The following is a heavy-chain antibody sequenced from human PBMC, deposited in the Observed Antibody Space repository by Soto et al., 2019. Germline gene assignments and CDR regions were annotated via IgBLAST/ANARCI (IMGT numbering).Heavy chain of an antibody. D-gene: IGHD2-15*01. V-gene: IGHV3-23*01. CDR2: IDGSGRNT. Sequence: GGSLRLSCAASGFTFRSYAMSWVRQAPAKGLEWVSSIDGSGRNTYYADSVKGRFTISRDNLKNTVSVQMNGLRVEDTALYFCAKDAGSVCSGGSCYFQPPDSWGQGNLVTVSS. CDR1: GFTFRSYA. CDR3: AKDAGSVCSGGSCYFQPPDS. J-gene: IGHJ4*02.